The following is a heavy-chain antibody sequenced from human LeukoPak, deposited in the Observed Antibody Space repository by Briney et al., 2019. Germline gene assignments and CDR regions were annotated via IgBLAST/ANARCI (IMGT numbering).Heavy chain of an antibody. Sequence: PGGSLRLSCAASGFTFSDYSMNWVRQAPGKRLEWVSSISSSSAYIYYADSVKGRFTVSRDNAENSLSLQMNSLRAEDSAIYHCARGPRNSGSYQYFQHWGQGTLVTVSA. J-gene: IGHJ1*01. D-gene: IGHD6-13*01. CDR2: ISSSSAYI. V-gene: IGHV3-21*01. CDR3: ARGPRNSGSYQYFQH. CDR1: GFTFSDYS.